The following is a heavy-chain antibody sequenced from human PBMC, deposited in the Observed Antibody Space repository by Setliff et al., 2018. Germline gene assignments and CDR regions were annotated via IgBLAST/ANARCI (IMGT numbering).Heavy chain of an antibody. CDR1: GYIFTNYW. CDR3: TRHEDRNKCTSSSCYRENDAFDV. V-gene: IGHV5-51*01. Sequence: GESLKISCKASGYIFTNYWIGWVRQMPGKGLEWMGVIYPGDSDTRYSPSFQGQVTISADTSINTAYLQWSSLKSSDTAIYSCTRHEDRNKCTSSSCYRENDAFDVWGQGAMVTVSS. D-gene: IGHD2-2*01. CDR2: IYPGDSDT. J-gene: IGHJ3*01.